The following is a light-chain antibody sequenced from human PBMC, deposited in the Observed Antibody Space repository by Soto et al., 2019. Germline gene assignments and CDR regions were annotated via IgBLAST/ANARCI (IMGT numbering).Light chain of an antibody. CDR1: ALPKQY. V-gene: IGLV3-25*02. Sequence: SYELTQPPSVSVSPGQTARITCSGDALPKQYVYWYQQKPGQAPVMIIYKDTQRPSGIPERFSGSNSGTTVTLTISGVQAEDEAEYSCKSADSSATFQVFGTGTKVTV. J-gene: IGLJ1*01. CDR2: KDT. CDR3: KSADSSATFQV.